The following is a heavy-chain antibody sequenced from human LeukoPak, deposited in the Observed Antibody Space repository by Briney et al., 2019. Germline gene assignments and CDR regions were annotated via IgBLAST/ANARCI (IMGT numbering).Heavy chain of an antibody. CDR1: GGSISSYY. D-gene: IGHD3-9*01. J-gene: IGHJ5*02. CDR3: AREAVLRYFDWLPKGDWFDP. V-gene: IGHV4-59*12. CDR2: IYYSGST. Sequence: SETLSLTCTVSGGSISSYYWSWIRQPPGKGLEWIGYIYYSGSTNYNPSLKSRVTMSVDTSKNQFSLKLSSVTAADTAVYYCAREAVLRYFDWLPKGDWFDPWGQGTLVTVSS.